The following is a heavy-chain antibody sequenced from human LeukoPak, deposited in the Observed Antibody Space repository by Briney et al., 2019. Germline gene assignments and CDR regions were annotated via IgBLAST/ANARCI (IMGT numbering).Heavy chain of an antibody. Sequence: ASVKVSCKASGYTFTSNHIHCVRQAPGLGLDWMGVINPSGDSTSYAQKFQGRVTMTRDTSTSTVYMELSSLRSEDTAIYYCAKLAASETGEGSWGQGTLVTVSS. J-gene: IGHJ5*02. CDR2: INPSGDST. CDR1: GYTFTSNH. CDR3: AKLAASETGEGS. D-gene: IGHD6-13*01. V-gene: IGHV1-46*01.